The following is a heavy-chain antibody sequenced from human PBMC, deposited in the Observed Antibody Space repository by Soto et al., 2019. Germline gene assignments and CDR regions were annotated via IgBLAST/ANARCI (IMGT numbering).Heavy chain of an antibody. CDR3: AKAYGSGSYYNSRRFDP. D-gene: IGHD3-10*01. J-gene: IGHJ5*02. V-gene: IGHV3-23*01. Sequence: LRLSCAASGFTFSSYAMSWVRQAPGKGLEWVSAISGSGGSTYYADSVKGRFTISRDNSKNTLYLQMNSLRAEDTAVYYCAKAYGSGSYYNSRRFDPWGQGTLVTVSS. CDR1: GFTFSSYA. CDR2: ISGSGGST.